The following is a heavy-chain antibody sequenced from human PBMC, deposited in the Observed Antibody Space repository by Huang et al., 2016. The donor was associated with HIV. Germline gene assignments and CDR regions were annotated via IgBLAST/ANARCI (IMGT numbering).Heavy chain of an antibody. Sequence: QLQLQESGPGLVKPSEPLSLTCTVSGGSISTRGYYWGWIRQPPGKGVEWIGSIYDSVSTSVNPSLKSRVSISVDTSKSQFCPNLSSVTAADTAVYYCARQDASGWYADPYYFDYWGQGALVTVSS. D-gene: IGHD6-19*01. CDR2: IYDSVST. J-gene: IGHJ4*02. V-gene: IGHV4-39*01. CDR1: GGSISTRGYY. CDR3: ARQDASGWYADPYYFDY.